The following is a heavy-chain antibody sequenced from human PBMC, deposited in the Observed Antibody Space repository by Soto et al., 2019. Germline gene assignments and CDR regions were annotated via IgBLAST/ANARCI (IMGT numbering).Heavy chain of an antibody. J-gene: IGHJ4*02. Sequence: PSETLCLTCTVSGGSITSYQWSWIRQPPGKGLEWIGYIHYRGTTNYTPSLKSRVTISVDTSKNQFSLNLSSVTAADTAVYYCARLDVVRGVTLSYFDYWGLGTLVTVSS. CDR3: ARLDVVRGVTLSYFDY. D-gene: IGHD3-10*01. CDR2: IHYRGTT. CDR1: GGSITSYQ. V-gene: IGHV4-59*01.